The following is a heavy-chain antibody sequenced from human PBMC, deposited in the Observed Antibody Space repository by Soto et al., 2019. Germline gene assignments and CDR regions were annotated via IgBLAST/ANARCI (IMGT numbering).Heavy chain of an antibody. CDR1: GFIFRDWF. Sequence: SLRLSCAASGFIFRDWFMSWIRQAPGKGLEWISYISKDSGRATRYADSVKGRFTISRDNAKNSLYLQMNSLGDEDTAVYYCARESRFLEWLSLNWFDPWGQGTLVTVSS. V-gene: IGHV3-11*04. CDR2: ISKDSGRAT. J-gene: IGHJ5*02. D-gene: IGHD3-3*01. CDR3: ARESRFLEWLSLNWFDP.